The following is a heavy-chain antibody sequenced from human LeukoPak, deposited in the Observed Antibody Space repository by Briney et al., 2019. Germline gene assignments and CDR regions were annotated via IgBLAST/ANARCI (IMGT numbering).Heavy chain of an antibody. D-gene: IGHD6-6*01. CDR3: AAYSSSSGFDY. CDR2: ISRSGDNI. J-gene: IGHJ4*02. V-gene: IGHV3-21*01. CDR1: GFTFSSYS. Sequence: PGGSLRLSCAASGFTFSSYSMNWVRQAPGKGLEWVSAISRSGDNIWYADSVKGRFTISRDNTKNSLYLQMNSLRVEDTAVYYCAAYSSSSGFDYWGQGTLVTVSS.